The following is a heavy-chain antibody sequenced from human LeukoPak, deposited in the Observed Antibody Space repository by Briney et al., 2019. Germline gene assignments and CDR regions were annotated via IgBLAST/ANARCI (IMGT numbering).Heavy chain of an antibody. CDR1: GYSFTSYW. D-gene: IGHD4/OR15-4a*01. CDR3: ARHQGLSYGAGHHDAFDI. V-gene: IGHV5-51*01. CDR2: IYPGDSDT. Sequence: GESLQISCKGSGYSFTSYWIGWVRQMPGKGLEWMGIIYPGDSDTRYSPSFQGQVTISADKSISTAYLQWSSLKASDTAMYYCARHQGLSYGAGHHDAFDIWGQGTMVTVSS. J-gene: IGHJ3*02.